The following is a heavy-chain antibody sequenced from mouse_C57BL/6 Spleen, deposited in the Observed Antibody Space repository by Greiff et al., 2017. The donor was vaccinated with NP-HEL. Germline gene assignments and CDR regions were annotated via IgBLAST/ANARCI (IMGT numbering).Heavy chain of an antibody. V-gene: IGHV1-15*01. Sequence: LVESGAELVRPGASVTLSCKASGYTFTDYEMHWVKQTPVHGLEWIGAIDPETGGTAYNQKFKGKAILTADKSSSTAYMELRSLTSEDSAVYYCTRGSSYWYAMDYWGQGTSVTVSS. D-gene: IGHD1-1*01. J-gene: IGHJ4*01. CDR2: IDPETGGT. CDR1: GYTFTDYE. CDR3: TRGSSYWYAMDY.